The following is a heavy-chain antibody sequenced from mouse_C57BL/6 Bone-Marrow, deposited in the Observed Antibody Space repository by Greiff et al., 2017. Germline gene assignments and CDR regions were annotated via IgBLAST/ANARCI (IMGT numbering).Heavy chain of an antibody. Sequence: EVKLMESGGGLVKPGGSLKLSCAASGFTFSDYGMHWVRQAPEKGLEWVAYISSGSSTIYYADTVKGRFTISRDNAKNTLFLQMTSLRSEDTAMYYCAISPFAYWGQGTLVTVSA. J-gene: IGHJ3*01. CDR3: AISPFAY. V-gene: IGHV5-17*01. CDR1: GFTFSDYG. CDR2: ISSGSSTI.